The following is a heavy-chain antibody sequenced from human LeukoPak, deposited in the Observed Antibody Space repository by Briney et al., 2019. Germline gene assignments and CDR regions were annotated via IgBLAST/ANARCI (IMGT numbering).Heavy chain of an antibody. Sequence: PPETLSLTCTVSGGSISSSRYYWGWIRQPPGKGLEWIGNSYYSGNTFYNPSLKSRVTISVDTSKNQFSLKLSSVTAADTAVYYCASLSGSYSNFDIWGQGTMVTVSS. CDR2: SYYSGNT. J-gene: IGHJ3*02. CDR3: ASLSGSYSNFDI. CDR1: GGSISSSRYY. D-gene: IGHD1-26*01. V-gene: IGHV4-39*07.